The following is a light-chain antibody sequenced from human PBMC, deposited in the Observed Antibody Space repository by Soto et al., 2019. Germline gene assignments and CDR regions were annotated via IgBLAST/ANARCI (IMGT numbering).Light chain of an antibody. CDR2: AAS. Sequence: AIQMTQSPSSLSASVGDRVTITCRASQDIRNDLGWYQQKPGKAPKILINAASRLQGGVPSRFSGSGSATDFTPTISSLQPEDFAPYYCLQDYNYPRTFGQGTKVEIK. CDR1: QDIRND. CDR3: LQDYNYPRT. V-gene: IGKV1-6*02. J-gene: IGKJ1*01.